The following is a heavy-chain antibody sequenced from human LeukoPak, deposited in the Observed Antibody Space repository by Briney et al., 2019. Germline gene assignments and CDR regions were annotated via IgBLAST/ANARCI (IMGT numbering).Heavy chain of an antibody. Sequence: SETLSLTCAVYGGSFSGYYWSWIRQPPGKGLEWIGEINHSGSTNYNPSLKSRVTISVDTSKNQFSLKLSSVTAADTAVYYCARRRPYYCMDVWGKGTTVTISS. CDR2: INHSGST. V-gene: IGHV4-34*01. CDR1: GGSFSGYY. CDR3: ARRRPYYCMDV. J-gene: IGHJ6*03.